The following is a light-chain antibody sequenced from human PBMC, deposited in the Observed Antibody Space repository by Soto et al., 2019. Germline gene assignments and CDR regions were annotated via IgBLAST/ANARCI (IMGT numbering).Light chain of an antibody. CDR3: QHNNKYSEA. CDR1: QTISSW. V-gene: IGKV1-5*03. Sequence: DIQMTQSPSTLSGSVGDRVTISCRASQTISSWLAWYQQKPGNAPKLLIYKAYTLKSGVPSSFSGSGPGTEVTLTSRLLQPDDFAPYFFQHNNKYSEAFGQGTTV. CDR2: KAY. J-gene: IGKJ1*01.